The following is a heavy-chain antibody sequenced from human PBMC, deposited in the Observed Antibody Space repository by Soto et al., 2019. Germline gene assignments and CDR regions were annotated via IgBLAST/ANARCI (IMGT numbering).Heavy chain of an antibody. CDR3: AREFAYGGNRQPYPTYYFDY. Sequence: QVQLVQSGAEGKKPGSSVKVSCKASGGTFSSYAISWVRQAPGQGLEWMGGIIPIFGTADYAQQFQGRVTITADKSTSTAYMELSSLRAEDTAVYYCAREFAYGGNRQPYPTYYFDYWGQGTLVTVSS. V-gene: IGHV1-69*06. D-gene: IGHD4-17*01. CDR2: IIPIFGTA. J-gene: IGHJ4*02. CDR1: GGTFSSYA.